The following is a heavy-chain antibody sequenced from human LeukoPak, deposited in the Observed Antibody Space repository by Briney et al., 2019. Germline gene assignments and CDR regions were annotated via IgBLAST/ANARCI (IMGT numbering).Heavy chain of an antibody. Sequence: GGSLRLSCSASGFTFSGYAMHWVRQAPGKGLEHVSAISSNGGSTDCADSVKGRFTISRDNSKNTLYLQMSSLRTEDTAVYYCVKVDGEYGSGSYYFDYWGQGTLVTVSS. J-gene: IGHJ4*02. CDR2: ISSNGGST. V-gene: IGHV3-64D*06. D-gene: IGHD3-10*01. CDR3: VKVDGEYGSGSYYFDY. CDR1: GFTFSGYA.